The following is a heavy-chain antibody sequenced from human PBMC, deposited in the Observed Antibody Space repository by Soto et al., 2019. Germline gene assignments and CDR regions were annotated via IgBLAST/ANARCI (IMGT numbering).Heavy chain of an antibody. V-gene: IGHV1-18*01. CDR3: ARDFQQWLFLEFGYFDY. CDR2: ISAYNGNT. D-gene: IGHD6-19*01. J-gene: IGHJ4*02. Sequence: GASVKVSCKASGYTFTSYGISWVRQAPGQGLEWMGWISAYNGNTNYAQKLQGRVTMTTDTSTSTAYMELRSLRSDDTAVYYCARDFQQWLFLEFGYFDYWGQGTLVTVSS. CDR1: GYTFTSYG.